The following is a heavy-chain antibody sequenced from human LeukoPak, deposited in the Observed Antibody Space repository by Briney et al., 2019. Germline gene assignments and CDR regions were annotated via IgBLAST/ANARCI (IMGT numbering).Heavy chain of an antibody. CDR3: APRPTYYYGSGSYS. D-gene: IGHD3-10*01. V-gene: IGHV4-34*01. J-gene: IGHJ5*02. CDR1: GGSFSGYY. Sequence: SETLSLTCAVYGGSFSGYYWSWIRQPPGKGLEWIGEINHSGSTNYNPSLKSRVTISVDTSKNQFSLKLSSVTAADTAVYYCAPRPTYYYGSGSYSWGQGTLVTVSS. CDR2: INHSGST.